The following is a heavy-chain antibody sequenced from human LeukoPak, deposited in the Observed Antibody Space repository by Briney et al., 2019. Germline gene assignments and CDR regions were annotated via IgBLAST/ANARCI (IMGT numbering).Heavy chain of an antibody. CDR3: ARNYDILTGPDTYYMDV. V-gene: IGHV1-69*13. CDR1: GGTFNNYA. J-gene: IGHJ6*03. Sequence: SVKVSCKASGGTFNNYAIIWVRQAPGQGLEWMGGIIPIFGTANYAQKFQGRVTITADESTSTAYMELSSLRSEDTAVYYCARNYDILTGPDTYYMDVWGKGTTVTVSS. CDR2: IIPIFGTA. D-gene: IGHD3-9*01.